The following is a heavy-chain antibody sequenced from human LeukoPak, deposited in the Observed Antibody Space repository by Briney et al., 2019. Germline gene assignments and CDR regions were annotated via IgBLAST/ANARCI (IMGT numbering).Heavy chain of an antibody. CDR2: ISGSGVMT. CDR1: GFTFSRYA. Sequence: GGSLRLSCAASGFTFSRYAMTWVRQAPGKGLEWVATISGSGVMTYYADSVKGRFTVSGDNSKNTVYLQMSSLTAADTAVYYCAKDRSIGTYYTFDHWGQGTLVTVSS. CDR3: AKDRSIGTYYTFDH. D-gene: IGHD1-26*01. V-gene: IGHV3-23*01. J-gene: IGHJ4*02.